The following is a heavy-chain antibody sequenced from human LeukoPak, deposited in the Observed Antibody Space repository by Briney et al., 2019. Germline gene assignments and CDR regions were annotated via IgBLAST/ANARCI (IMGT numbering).Heavy chain of an antibody. Sequence: SETLSLTCTVSGGSISSYYWSWIRQPPGKGLEWIGYIYYSGSTNYNPSLKSRVTISVDTSKNQFSLKLSSVTAADTAVYCCARGRDGYNMDWGQGTLVTVSS. CDR3: ARGRDGYNMD. V-gene: IGHV4-59*01. D-gene: IGHD5-24*01. CDR2: IYYSGST. CDR1: GGSISSYY. J-gene: IGHJ4*02.